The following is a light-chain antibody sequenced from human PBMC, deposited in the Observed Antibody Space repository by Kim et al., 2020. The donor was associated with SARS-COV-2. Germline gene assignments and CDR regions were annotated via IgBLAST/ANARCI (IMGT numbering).Light chain of an antibody. J-gene: IGKJ2*01. CDR2: DAS. Sequence: LSVSPGERATHSCKASQSVSSYLAWYQQKPGQAPRLLIYDASNRATGIPARFSGSGSGTDFTLTISSLEPEDFAVYYCQQRSNWYTFGQGTKLEI. CDR1: QSVSSY. V-gene: IGKV3-11*01. CDR3: QQRSNWYT.